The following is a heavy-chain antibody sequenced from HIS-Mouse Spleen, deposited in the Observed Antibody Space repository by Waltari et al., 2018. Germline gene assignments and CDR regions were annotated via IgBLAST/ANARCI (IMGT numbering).Heavy chain of an antibody. Sequence: QVQLVESGGGVVQPGRSLSLSCAASGFTFSSYAMHWVRQAPGKGLEWVAVISYDGSNKYYADSVKGRFTISRDNSKNTLYLQMNSLRAEDTAVYYCARGPRDYWGQGTLVTVSS. J-gene: IGHJ4*02. CDR2: ISYDGSNK. V-gene: IGHV3-30-3*01. CDR1: GFTFSSYA. CDR3: ARGPRDY.